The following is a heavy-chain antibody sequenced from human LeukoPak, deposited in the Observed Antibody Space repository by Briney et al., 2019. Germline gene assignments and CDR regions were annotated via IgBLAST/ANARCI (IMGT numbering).Heavy chain of an antibody. Sequence: SETLSLTCTVSGGSISSGSYYWSWLRQPAGKGLEWIGRIYTSGSTNYNPSLKSRVTISVDTSKNQFSLKLSSVTAADTAVYYCARVNYYDSSGYSGPYFDYWGQGTLVTVSS. J-gene: IGHJ4*02. CDR2: IYTSGST. CDR3: ARVNYYDSSGYSGPYFDY. D-gene: IGHD3-22*01. V-gene: IGHV4-61*02. CDR1: GGSISSGSYY.